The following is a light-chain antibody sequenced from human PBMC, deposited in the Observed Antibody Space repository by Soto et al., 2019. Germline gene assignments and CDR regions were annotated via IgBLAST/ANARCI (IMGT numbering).Light chain of an antibody. V-gene: IGKV3-15*01. CDR3: QQYSNWPLT. CDR2: GAS. CDR1: QSVTNSY. Sequence: EIVMTQSPVTLSVSPGERGTLSCRAGQSVTNSYLAWYQQKPGQAPRLLIFGASTRAAGIPARFSGSGSGTEFTLTISSLPSEDFAVYYCQQYSNWPLTFGGGTKV. J-gene: IGKJ4*01.